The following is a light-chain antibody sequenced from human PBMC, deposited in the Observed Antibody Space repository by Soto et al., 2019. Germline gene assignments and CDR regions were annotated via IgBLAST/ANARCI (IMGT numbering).Light chain of an antibody. V-gene: IGLV2-14*01. CDR3: SSYTGSSTLLV. CDR1: SSYVGGYNY. Sequence: QSALTQPASVSGSPGQSITISCTGTSSYVGGYNYVSWYQQHPGKAPKVMIYDVSNRPSGVSNRFSGSKSGNTASLTISGLQAEDEADYYCSSYTGSSTLLVFGTGTKLTVL. J-gene: IGLJ1*01. CDR2: DVS.